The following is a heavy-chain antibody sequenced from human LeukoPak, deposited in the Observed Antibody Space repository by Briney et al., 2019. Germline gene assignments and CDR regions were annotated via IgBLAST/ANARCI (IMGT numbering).Heavy chain of an antibody. J-gene: IGHJ5*02. CDR1: GGSTSSYY. D-gene: IGHD3-22*01. CDR2: IYYSGST. Sequence: SETLSLTCTVSGGSTSSYYWSWIRQPPGKGLEWIGYIYYSGSTNYNPSLKSRVTITVDTSKNQFSLKLGSATAADTAVYYCARGISMIVGAFDPWGQGTLVTVSS. CDR3: ARGISMIVGAFDP. V-gene: IGHV4-59*01.